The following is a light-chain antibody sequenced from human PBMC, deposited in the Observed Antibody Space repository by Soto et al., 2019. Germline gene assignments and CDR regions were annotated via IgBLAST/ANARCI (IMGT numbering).Light chain of an antibody. Sequence: DIQMTQSPSTLSASVGDRVTITCRASQSISSWLAWYQQKPGKAPKLLIYDASSLESGVPPRFSGSGSGTEFTLTISSLQPDDFATYYCQQYNSREWTFGQGTKVDIK. V-gene: IGKV1-5*01. CDR1: QSISSW. CDR2: DAS. CDR3: QQYNSREWT. J-gene: IGKJ1*01.